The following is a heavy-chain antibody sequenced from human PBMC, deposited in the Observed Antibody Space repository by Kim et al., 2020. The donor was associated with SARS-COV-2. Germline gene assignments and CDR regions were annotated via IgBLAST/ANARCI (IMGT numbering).Heavy chain of an antibody. CDR3: ASRGYYIDF. D-gene: IGHD2-15*01. J-gene: IGHJ4*02. Sequence: GGSLRLSCAASGFTFSAYAMTWVRQAPGKGLEWVSFIRSTGSIMYHADSVEGRFTISRDNAKNSVSLQMNSLRAEDTAMYYCASRGYYIDFWGQGTLGTV. CDR2: IRSTGSIM. V-gene: IGHV3-48*01. CDR1: GFTFSAYA.